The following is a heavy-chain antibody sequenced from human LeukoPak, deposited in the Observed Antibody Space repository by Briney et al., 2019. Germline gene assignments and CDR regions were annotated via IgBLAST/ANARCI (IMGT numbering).Heavy chain of an antibody. V-gene: IGHV3-21*01. Sequence: RTGGSLRLSCAASGFTFSSFSMNWVRQAPGKGLEWVSSISSSGTYIYYRDSVKGRFTISRDNAENSLYLEMNSLRVEDTAIYYCVRDRGSYRPIDYWGQGTLVTVSS. D-gene: IGHD1-26*01. CDR1: GFTFSSFS. J-gene: IGHJ4*02. CDR3: VRDRGSYRPIDY. CDR2: ISSSGTYI.